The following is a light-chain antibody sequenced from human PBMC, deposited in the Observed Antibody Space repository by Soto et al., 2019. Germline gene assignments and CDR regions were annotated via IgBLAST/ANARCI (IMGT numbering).Light chain of an antibody. V-gene: IGKV3-11*01. CDR2: DAS. J-gene: IGKJ4*01. CDR3: QQRSNWLT. Sequence: VVLTPSAATLSLYPWERAALSCRASQSIGTYLAWYQQKPGQAPRLLIYDASNRATGIPARFSGSGSGTDFTLTISSLEPEDLALYYCQQRSNWLTFGGGTKVDIK. CDR1: QSIGTY.